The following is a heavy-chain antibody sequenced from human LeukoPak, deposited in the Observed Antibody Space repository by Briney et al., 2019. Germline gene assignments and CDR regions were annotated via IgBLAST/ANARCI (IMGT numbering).Heavy chain of an antibody. CDR3: AIKDCGGDCYSGS. CDR1: GYTFTSYD. CDR2: MNPNSGNT. V-gene: IGHV1-8*01. D-gene: IGHD2-21*02. Sequence: ASVRVSCKASGYTFTSYDINWVRQATGQGLEWMGWMNPNSGNTGYAQKFQGRVTMTRNTSISTAYMELSSLRSEDTAVYYCAIKDCGGDCYSGSWGQGTLVTVSS. J-gene: IGHJ5*02.